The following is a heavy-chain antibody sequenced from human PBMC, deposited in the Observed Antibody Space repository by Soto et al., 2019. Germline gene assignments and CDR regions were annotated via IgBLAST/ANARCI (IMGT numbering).Heavy chain of an antibody. CDR2: INHRGSS. V-gene: IGHV4-34*01. Sequence: ETLSLTCPVTGASLSGYYWSGIRQSPGKGLEWIGEINHRGSSDYNPSLKSRVTISIDASKNHVTLELTSVTAADTAVYYCARSDNRNSLYGVDVWGQGTEVTVYS. CDR1: GASLSGYY. J-gene: IGHJ6*02. CDR3: ARSDNRNSLYGVDV. D-gene: IGHD1-7*01.